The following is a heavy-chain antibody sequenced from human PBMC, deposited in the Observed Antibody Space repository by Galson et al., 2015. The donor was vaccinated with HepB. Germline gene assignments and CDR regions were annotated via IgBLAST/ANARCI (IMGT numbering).Heavy chain of an antibody. Sequence: SLRLSCAASGFNFSGSAMHWVRQASGRGLEWVGLITTKADTYATAYGASVRGRFTISRDDSKDTAFLQLNSLRAEDTAIYYCAKDSGFGGEDYWGQGILVTVSS. CDR2: ITTKADTYAT. J-gene: IGHJ4*02. V-gene: IGHV3-73*01. CDR3: AKDSGFGGEDY. CDR1: GFNFSGSA. D-gene: IGHD3-16*01.